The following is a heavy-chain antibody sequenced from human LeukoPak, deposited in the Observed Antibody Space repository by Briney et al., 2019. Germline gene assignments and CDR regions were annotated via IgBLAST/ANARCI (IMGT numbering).Heavy chain of an antibody. CDR1: GFTFDDYA. CDR3: ARDASLSWELPLDY. D-gene: IGHD1-26*01. J-gene: IGHJ4*02. Sequence: GGSLRLSCAASGFTFDDYAMHWVRQAPGKGLEWVSGISWNSGSIGYADSVKGRFTISRDNSKNTLYLQMNSLRAEDTAVYYCARDASLSWELPLDYWGQGTLVTVSS. CDR2: ISWNSGSI. V-gene: IGHV3-9*01.